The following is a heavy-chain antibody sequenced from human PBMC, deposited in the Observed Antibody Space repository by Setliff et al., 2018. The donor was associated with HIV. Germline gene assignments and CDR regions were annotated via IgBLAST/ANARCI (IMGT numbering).Heavy chain of an antibody. CDR3: ARSGLARSYYSNYMDV. CDR1: GGSISTYY. CDR2: IYNSENT. Sequence: SETLSLTCTVSGGSISTYYWSWIRQPAGKGLEWIGRIYNSENTNYNPSLKSRVTMSVDTSKNRLSPRLTSVTAADTAIYYCARSGLARSYYSNYMDVWGRGTAVTVSS. V-gene: IGHV4-4*07. J-gene: IGHJ6*03. D-gene: IGHD3-16*01.